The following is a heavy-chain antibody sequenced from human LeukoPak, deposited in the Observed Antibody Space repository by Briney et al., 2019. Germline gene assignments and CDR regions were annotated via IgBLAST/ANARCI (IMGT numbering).Heavy chain of an antibody. CDR1: GFTFSSYS. D-gene: IGHD3-9*01. Sequence: GGSLRLSCAASGFTFSSYSMNWVRQAPGKGLEWVSSISSSSSYIYYADSVKGRFTISRDNAKNSLYLQMNSLRAEDTAVYYCARFDWIYHYFDYWGQGTLVTVSS. V-gene: IGHV3-21*01. J-gene: IGHJ4*02. CDR3: ARFDWIYHYFDY. CDR2: ISSSSSYI.